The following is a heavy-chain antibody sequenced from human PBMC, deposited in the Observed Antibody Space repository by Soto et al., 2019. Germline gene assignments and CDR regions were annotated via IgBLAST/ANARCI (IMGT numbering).Heavy chain of an antibody. D-gene: IGHD1-26*01. CDR3: ARHVGDTHYYYYYGMDV. Sequence: SGESLKISCKGSGYSFTSYWIGWVRQMPGKGLEWMGIIYPGDSDTRYSPSFQGQVTISAEKSISTAYLQWSSLKASDTAMYYCARHVGDTHYYYYYGMDVWGQGTTVTVSS. J-gene: IGHJ6*02. CDR2: IYPGDSDT. CDR1: GYSFTSYW. V-gene: IGHV5-51*01.